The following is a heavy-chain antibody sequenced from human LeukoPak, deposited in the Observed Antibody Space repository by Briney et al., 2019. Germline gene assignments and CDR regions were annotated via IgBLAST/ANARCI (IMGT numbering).Heavy chain of an antibody. Sequence: SETLSLTCTVSGGSISSYYWSWIRQPPGKGLEWIGYIYYSGSTNYNPSLKSRVTISVDTSKKQFSLKLSSVTAADTAVYYCARQFSEGYYYGMDVWGQGTTVTVSS. J-gene: IGHJ6*02. D-gene: IGHD3-3*02. V-gene: IGHV4-59*08. CDR1: GGSISSYY. CDR2: IYYSGST. CDR3: ARQFSEGYYYGMDV.